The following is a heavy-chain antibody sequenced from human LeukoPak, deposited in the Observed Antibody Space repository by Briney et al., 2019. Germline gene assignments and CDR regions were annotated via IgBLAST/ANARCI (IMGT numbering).Heavy chain of an antibody. V-gene: IGHV3-33*01. D-gene: IGHD3-10*01. CDR2: IGYDGSNK. CDR3: ARDRFMVRGVLVGTFGL. CDR1: GFTFSDYA. Sequence: PGGSLRLSCAASGFTFSDYAMHWVRQAPGKGLEWVAVIGYDGSNKYDADSVKGRFTISRDNSKNMMYLQMNSLRAEDAAVYYCARDRFMVRGVLVGTFGLWGQGTMVTVSS. J-gene: IGHJ3*01.